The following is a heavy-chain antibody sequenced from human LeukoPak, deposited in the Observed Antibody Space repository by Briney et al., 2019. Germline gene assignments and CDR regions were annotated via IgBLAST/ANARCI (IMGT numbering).Heavy chain of an antibody. Sequence: GASVKVSCKASGYTFTSYDNNWVRQATGQGLEWMGWMNPNSGNTGYAQKFQGRVTITRNTSISTAYMELSSLRSEDTAVYYCARVYRRGYSYVMGYWGQGTLVTVSS. J-gene: IGHJ4*02. D-gene: IGHD5-18*01. V-gene: IGHV1-8*03. CDR1: GYTFTSYD. CDR2: MNPNSGNT. CDR3: ARVYRRGYSYVMGY.